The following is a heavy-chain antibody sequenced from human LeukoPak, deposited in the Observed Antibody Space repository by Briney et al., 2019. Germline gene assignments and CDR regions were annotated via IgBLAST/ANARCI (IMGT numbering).Heavy chain of an antibody. CDR2: IYTSGST. CDR3: AAGYSSGWYYFDY. V-gene: IGHV4-61*02. CDR1: GGSISSGSYY. J-gene: IGHJ4*02. Sequence: NPSETLSLTCTASGGSISSGSYYWSWIRQPAGKGLEWIGRIYTSGSTNYNPSLKSRVTISVDTSKNQFSLKLSSVTAADTAVYYCAAGYSSGWYYFDYWGQGTLVAVSS. D-gene: IGHD6-19*01.